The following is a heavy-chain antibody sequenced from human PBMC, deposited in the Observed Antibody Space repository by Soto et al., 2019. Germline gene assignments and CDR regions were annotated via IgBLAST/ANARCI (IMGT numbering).Heavy chain of an antibody. J-gene: IGHJ4*02. CDR3: AGRYSGYAYRIDY. V-gene: IGHV4-59*06. Sequence: XXTLSLTCTVSCGSINSYYWSWIRQHPGKGLEWIGFIXYSGSXYYNTYIESRXXISLDKSXXHFYMKLSSVTAAETAVYYCAGRYSGYAYRIDYWGQGTLVTVSS. CDR2: IXYSGSX. D-gene: IGHD5-12*01. CDR1: CGSINSYY.